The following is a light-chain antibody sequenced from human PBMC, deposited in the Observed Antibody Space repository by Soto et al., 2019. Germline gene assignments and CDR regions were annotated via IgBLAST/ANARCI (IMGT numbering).Light chain of an antibody. CDR2: SNN. CDR3: AAWDDSLSAYV. Sequence: QSVLTHPPSASGAPGQRVIVSCSGGSSNVGSNSVNWYQQLPGSAPKLLIFSNNQRPSGVPDRLSGSKSGTSASLAIGGLQSDDEADYYCAAWDDSLSAYVFGTGTKVTVL. J-gene: IGLJ1*01. V-gene: IGLV1-44*01. CDR1: SSNVGSNS.